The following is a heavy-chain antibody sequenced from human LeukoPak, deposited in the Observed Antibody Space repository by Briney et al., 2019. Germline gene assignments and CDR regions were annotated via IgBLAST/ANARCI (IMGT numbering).Heavy chain of an antibody. J-gene: IGHJ6*02. CDR1: GFTFSSYE. CDR2: ISSSGSTI. D-gene: IGHD2-2*01. V-gene: IGHV3-48*03. Sequence: PGGSLRLSCAASGFTFSSYEMNRVRQAPGKGLEWVSYISSSGSTIYYADSVKGRFTISRDNAKNSLYLQMNSLRAEDTAVYYCARDAIAVVPAAMVYYYYGMDVWGQGTTVTVSS. CDR3: ARDAIAVVPAAMVYYYYGMDV.